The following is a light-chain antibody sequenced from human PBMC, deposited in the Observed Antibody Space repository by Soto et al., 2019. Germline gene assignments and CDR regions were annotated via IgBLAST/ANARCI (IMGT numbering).Light chain of an antibody. CDR1: SSNIGNTY. V-gene: IGLV1-44*01. Sequence: QSVLTQPPSASGTPGQRVTISCSGSSSNIGNTYVNWYQQFPGTAPKLLIFSNDHRPSGVPDRFSGSTDGSSNSASLTISGLQTEDEADYYCQSYDSSFVMFGGGTKLTVL. CDR3: QSYDSSFVM. CDR2: SND. J-gene: IGLJ3*02.